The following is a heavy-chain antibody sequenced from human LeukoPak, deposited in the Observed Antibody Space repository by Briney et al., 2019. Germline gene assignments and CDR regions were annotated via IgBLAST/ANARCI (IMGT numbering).Heavy chain of an antibody. CDR1: GGSFSGYY. V-gene: IGHV4-34*01. J-gene: IGHJ4*02. D-gene: IGHD5-24*01. CDR3: ASGRDGHNFMGGTYYFDY. CDR2: IYYSGST. Sequence: SETLSLTCAVYGGSFSGYYWSWIRQPPGKGLEWIGSIYYSGSTYYNPSLKSRVTISVDTSKNQFSLKLSSVTAADTAVYYCASGRDGHNFMGGTYYFDYWGQGTLVTVSS.